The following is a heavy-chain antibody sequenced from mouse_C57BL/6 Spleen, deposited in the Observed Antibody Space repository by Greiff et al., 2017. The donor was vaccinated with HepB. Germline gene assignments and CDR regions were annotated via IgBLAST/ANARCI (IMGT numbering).Heavy chain of an antibody. J-gene: IGHJ1*03. CDR2: IDPANGNT. CDR3: GREDYGYGVRYFDV. V-gene: IGHV14-3*01. D-gene: IGHD2-2*01. Sequence: EVQLQQSVAELVRPGASVKLSCTASGFNFKNTYMHWVKQRPEQGLEWIGRIDPANGNTKYAPKFQGKATITADTTTNTAYLQLSSLTSEDTAIYYCGREDYGYGVRYFDVWGTGTTVTVSS. CDR1: GFNFKNTY.